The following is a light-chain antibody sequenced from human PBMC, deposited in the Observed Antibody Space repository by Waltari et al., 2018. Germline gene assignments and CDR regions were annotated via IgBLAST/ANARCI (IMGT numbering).Light chain of an antibody. CDR3: CSYAGSTTWV. CDR1: TSDLGSHKI. J-gene: IGLJ3*02. CDR2: DVN. V-gene: IGLV2-23*02. Sequence: QSALTQPASMSGSPGQSITVPCTGATSDLGSHKIVPWYQQHPGKAPKLILYDVNRRPSGVSDRFSGSKSGITASLTISGLQAEDEADYYCCSYAGSTTWVFGGGTKLTVL.